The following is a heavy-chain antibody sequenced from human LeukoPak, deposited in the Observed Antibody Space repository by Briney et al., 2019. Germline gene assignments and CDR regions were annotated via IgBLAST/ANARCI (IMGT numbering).Heavy chain of an antibody. Sequence: SETLSLTCTVSGGSISSSNYYWAWIRRPPGEGLEWIGSIYYSGSTNYNPSLKSRVTISVDTSKNQFSLKLSSVTAADTAVYYCARRGGSGRSFDIWGQGTMVTVSS. D-gene: IGHD3-10*01. J-gene: IGHJ3*02. CDR1: GGSISSSNYY. CDR3: ARRGGSGRSFDI. V-gene: IGHV4-39*01. CDR2: IYYSGST.